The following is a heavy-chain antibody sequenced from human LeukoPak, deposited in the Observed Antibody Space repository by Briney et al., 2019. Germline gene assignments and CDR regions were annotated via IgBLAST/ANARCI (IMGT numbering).Heavy chain of an antibody. V-gene: IGHV3-30*18. CDR3: AKVGSSPYVDY. CDR1: GFTFSSYG. J-gene: IGHJ4*02. Sequence: PGGSLRLSCAASGFTFSSYGMHWVRQAPGKGLEWVAVISYDGSNKYYADSVKGRFTISRDNSKNTLYLQMNSLRAEDTAVYYCAKVGSSPYVDYWGQGTLVTVSS. CDR2: ISYDGSNK. D-gene: IGHD6-6*01.